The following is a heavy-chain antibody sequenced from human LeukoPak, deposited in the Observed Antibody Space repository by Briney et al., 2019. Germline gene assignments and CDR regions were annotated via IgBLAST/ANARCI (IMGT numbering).Heavy chain of an antibody. CDR1: GYTFTGYY. CDR2: INANSGGT. V-gene: IGHV1-2*02. Sequence: ASVTVSCKASGYTFTGYYIHWMRQAPGQGPEWMGWINANSGGTKYAQKLQGRVTVTRDTSISTAYMELSSLRSDDTAVYYCAREGVDIVSRKDYYAMDVWGQGTTVTVSS. J-gene: IGHJ6*02. CDR3: AREGVDIVSRKDYYAMDV. D-gene: IGHD5/OR15-5a*01.